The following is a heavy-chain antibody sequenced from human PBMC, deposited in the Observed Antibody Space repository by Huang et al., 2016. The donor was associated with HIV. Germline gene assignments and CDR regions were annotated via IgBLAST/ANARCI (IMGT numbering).Heavy chain of an antibody. CDR2: ISYDEDNK. CDR3: ARGPIRFLAWLLNFDY. D-gene: IGHD3-3*01. V-gene: IGHV3-30*03. Sequence: QILLIESGGGVVQPGRSLRLSCAASGFTFSSYGMHCVRQAPGKGLDWVAVISYDEDNKDYADSVRGRFTISRDNSKNTLYLQMNSLRIEDTAVYYCARGPIRFLAWLLNFDYWGQGALVTVSS. J-gene: IGHJ4*02. CDR1: GFTFSSYG.